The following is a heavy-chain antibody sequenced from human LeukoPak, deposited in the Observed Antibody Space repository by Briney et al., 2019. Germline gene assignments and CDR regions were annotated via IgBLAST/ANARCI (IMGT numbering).Heavy chain of an antibody. Sequence: GGSLRLSCAASEFPFSSYGMHWVRQAPGKGLEWVAVIWHDGSYKYYADSVKGRFTISRDSSKNTLYLQMNSLRAEGTAVYFCASGDYSSGWKLDYWGQGTLVTVSS. CDR3: ASGDYSSGWKLDY. V-gene: IGHV3-33*03. CDR1: EFPFSSYG. CDR2: IWHDGSYK. J-gene: IGHJ4*02. D-gene: IGHD6-19*01.